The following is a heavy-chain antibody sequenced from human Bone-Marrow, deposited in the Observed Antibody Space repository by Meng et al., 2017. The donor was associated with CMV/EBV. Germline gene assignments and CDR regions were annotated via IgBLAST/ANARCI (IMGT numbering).Heavy chain of an antibody. Sequence: SETLSLTFTVSGGSISSSSYYWGWIRQPPGKGLEWIGSIYYSGSTYYNPSLKSRVTISVDTSKNQFSLKLSSVTAADTAVYSCARTGYYKESWFDPWGQGTLVTVSS. CDR2: IYYSGST. CDR3: ARTGYYKESWFDP. V-gene: IGHV4-39*07. CDR1: GGSISSSSYY. J-gene: IGHJ5*02. D-gene: IGHD3-9*01.